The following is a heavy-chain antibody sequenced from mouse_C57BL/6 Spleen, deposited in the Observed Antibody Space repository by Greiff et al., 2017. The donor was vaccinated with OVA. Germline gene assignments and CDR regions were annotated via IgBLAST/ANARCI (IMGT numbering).Heavy chain of an antibody. J-gene: IGHJ2*01. CDR1: GYSFTGYY. CDR3: AKDYYGSSYFDY. CDR2: INPSTGGT. V-gene: IGHV1-42*01. D-gene: IGHD1-1*01. Sequence: EVHLVESGPELVKPGASVKISCKASGYSFTGYYMNWVKQSPEKSLEWIGEINPSTGGTTYNQKFKAKATLTVDKSSSTAYMQLKSLTSEYSAVYYCAKDYYGSSYFDYWGQGTTLTVSS.